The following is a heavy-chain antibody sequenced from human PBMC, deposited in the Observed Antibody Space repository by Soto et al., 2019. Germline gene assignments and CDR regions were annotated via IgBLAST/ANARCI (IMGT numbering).Heavy chain of an antibody. V-gene: IGHV3-23*01. J-gene: IGHJ3*02. Sequence: VQLLESGGDLVHPGASLRLSCAASGFAFSSHPMSWVRQAPEKGLEWVAGISDSGSLTYNADSVRGRFTISRDNSKNTLYLQMNIVRAADTAVYYCARRTLGISRSCDIWGQGTMVTVSS. CDR2: ISDSGSLT. D-gene: IGHD3-16*01. CDR3: ARRTLGISRSCDI. CDR1: GFAFSSHP.